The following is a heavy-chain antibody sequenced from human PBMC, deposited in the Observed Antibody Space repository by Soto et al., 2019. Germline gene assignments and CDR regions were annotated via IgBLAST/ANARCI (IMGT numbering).Heavy chain of an antibody. CDR1: GFTFSDYY. Sequence: QVQLVESGGGLVKPGGSLRLSCAASGFTFSDYYMSWVRQAPGKGLEWVSYISSISTYANYAASVKGRFTISRDNAKNSLDLQMNSLRDNDTALYYCATLAHCSNNISSYGMDVWGQGTTVTVSS. J-gene: IGHJ6*02. CDR2: ISSISTYA. D-gene: IGHD4-4*01. V-gene: IGHV3-11*06. CDR3: ATLAHCSNNISSYGMDV.